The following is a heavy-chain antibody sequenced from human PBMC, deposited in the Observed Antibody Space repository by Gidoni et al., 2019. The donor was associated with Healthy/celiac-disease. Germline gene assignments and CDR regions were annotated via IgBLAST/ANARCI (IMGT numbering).Heavy chain of an antibody. D-gene: IGHD6-13*01. V-gene: IGHV3-74*01. CDR2: MNGDGSST. Sequence: EVQLVESGGGLVQPGGSLRLSCAAPGFTSSSYWMHWVRQAPGKGLVWVSRMNGDGSSTSYADSVKGRFTISRDNAKNTLYLQMNSLRAEDTAVYYCARESGSSSWYRGPDAFDIWGQGTMVTVSS. J-gene: IGHJ3*02. CDR1: GFTSSSYW. CDR3: ARESGSSSWYRGPDAFDI.